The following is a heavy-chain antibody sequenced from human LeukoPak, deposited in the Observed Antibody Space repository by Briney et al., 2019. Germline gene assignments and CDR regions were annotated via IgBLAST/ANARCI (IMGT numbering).Heavy chain of an antibody. CDR3: ARHLSDYDFWSGYYEGGDYFDY. CDR1: GGSFSGYY. D-gene: IGHD3-3*01. V-gene: IGHV4-34*01. CDR2: INHSGST. Sequence: PSETLSLTCAVYGGSFSGYYWSWIRQPPGKGLEWIGEINHSGSTNYNPSLKSRVTISVDTSKDQFSLKLSSVTAADTAVYYCARHLSDYDFWSGYYEGGDYFDYWGQGTLVTVSS. J-gene: IGHJ4*02.